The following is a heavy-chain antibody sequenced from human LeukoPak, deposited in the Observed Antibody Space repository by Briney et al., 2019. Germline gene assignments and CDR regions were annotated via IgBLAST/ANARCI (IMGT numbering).Heavy chain of an antibody. D-gene: IGHD3-10*01. CDR2: ITWDDGAT. V-gene: IGHV3-43D*03. CDR3: AKDMAEYLYASGNIEC. Sequence: GGSVRLSCAASGFTFSSYAMSWVRQAPGKGLEWVSLITWDDGATYYADTVQGGFTISRDNNKNSVYLQMKSLRSEDTALYYCAKDMAEYLYASGNIECWGQGTLVTVSS. J-gene: IGHJ4*02. CDR1: GFTFSSYA.